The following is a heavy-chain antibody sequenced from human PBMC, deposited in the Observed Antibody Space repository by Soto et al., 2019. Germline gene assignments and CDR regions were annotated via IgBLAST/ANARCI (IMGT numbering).Heavy chain of an antibody. V-gene: IGHV3-23*01. CDR2: ISASGGST. Sequence: PGGSLRLSCAASGFTFDNYAMTWVRQAPGKGLEWVSGISASGGSTYYADSVRGRFTISRDSSKNTLYLQMNSLRAEDTAVYYCAKANSDYYDSTGYLYWGQGTXVTVSS. J-gene: IGHJ4*02. D-gene: IGHD3-3*01. CDR1: GFTFDNYA. CDR3: AKANSDYYDSTGYLY.